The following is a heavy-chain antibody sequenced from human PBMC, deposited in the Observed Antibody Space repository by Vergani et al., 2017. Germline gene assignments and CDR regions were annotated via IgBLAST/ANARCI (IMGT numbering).Heavy chain of an antibody. V-gene: IGHV4-59*01. CDR3: ARVSPGDNSGWEPFDY. Sequence: QVQLQESGPGLVKPSETLSLTCTVSGGSISSYYWRWIRQPPGKGLEWIGYIYYSGSTNYNPSLKSRVTISVDTSKNQFSLKLSSVTAADPAVYYCARVSPGDNSGWEPFDYWGQGTLVTVSS. D-gene: IGHD6-19*01. CDR2: IYYSGST. CDR1: GGSISSYY. J-gene: IGHJ4*02.